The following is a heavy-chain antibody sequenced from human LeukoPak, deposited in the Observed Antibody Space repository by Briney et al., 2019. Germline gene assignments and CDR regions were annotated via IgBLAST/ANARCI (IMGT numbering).Heavy chain of an antibody. CDR3: ARVLYYYDSSGYGY. Sequence: ASVKVSCKASGYTFTGYYMHWVRQAPGQGLEWMGRINPNSGGTNYAQKFQGRVTMTRDTSISTAHMELSRLRSDDTAVYYCARVLYYYDSSGYGYWGQGTLVTVSS. CDR1: GYTFTGYY. D-gene: IGHD3-22*01. CDR2: INPNSGGT. J-gene: IGHJ4*02. V-gene: IGHV1-2*06.